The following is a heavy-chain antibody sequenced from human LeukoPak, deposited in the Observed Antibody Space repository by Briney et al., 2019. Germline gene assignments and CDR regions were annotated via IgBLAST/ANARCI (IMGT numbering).Heavy chain of an antibody. CDR1: GYTFTGYY. CDR2: INPNSGGT. J-gene: IGHJ1*01. Sequence: GASVKVSCKASGYTFTGYYMHWVRQAPGQGLEWMGWINPNSGGTNYAQKFQGWVTMTRDTSISTAYMELSRLRSDDTAVYYCARTGDYGDYEKYLQHWGQGTLVTVSS. D-gene: IGHD4-17*01. CDR3: ARTGDYGDYEKYLQH. V-gene: IGHV1-2*04.